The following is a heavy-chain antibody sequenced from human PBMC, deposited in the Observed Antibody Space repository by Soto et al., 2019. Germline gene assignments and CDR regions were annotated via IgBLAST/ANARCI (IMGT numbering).Heavy chain of an antibody. CDR1: GFTFSNAW. CDR2: IKSKTGGGTT. V-gene: IGHV3-15*07. J-gene: IGHJ4*02. CDR3: TTDPVTMIVVVPSSG. D-gene: IGHD3-22*01. Sequence: GGSLRLSCAASGFTFSNAWMNWVRQAPGKGLEWVGRIKSKTGGGTTDYAAPVKGRFTISRDDSKNTLYLQMNSLKTEDTAVYYCTTDPVTMIVVVPSSGWGQGT.